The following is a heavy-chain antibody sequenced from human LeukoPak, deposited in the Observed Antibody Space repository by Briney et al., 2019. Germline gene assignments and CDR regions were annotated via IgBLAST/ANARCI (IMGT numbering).Heavy chain of an antibody. V-gene: IGHV3-21*01. J-gene: IGHJ4*02. CDR3: ASITAAGRTS. D-gene: IGHD6-13*01. CDR1: GFTFSSYS. CDR2: ISSSSSYI. Sequence: PGGSLRLSCAASGFTFSSYSMNWVRQAPGKGLEWVSSISSSSSYIYYADSAKGRFTISRDNAKNSLYLQMNSLRAEDTAVYYCASITAAGRTSWGQGTLVTVSS.